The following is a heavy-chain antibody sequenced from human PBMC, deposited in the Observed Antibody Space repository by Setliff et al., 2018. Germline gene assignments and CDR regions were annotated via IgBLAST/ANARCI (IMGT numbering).Heavy chain of an antibody. CDR2: IYTSGST. V-gene: IGHV4-61*02. J-gene: IGHJ6*03. CDR1: GGSISSGSYY. D-gene: IGHD5-12*01. CDR3: AREKMATNYYYYYMDV. Sequence: PSETLSLTCTVSGGSISSGSYYWSWIRQPAGKGLEWIGRIYTSGSTNYNPSLKSRVTISVDTSKNQFSLKLSSVTAADTAVYYCAREKMATNYYYYYMDVWGKGTTVTVS.